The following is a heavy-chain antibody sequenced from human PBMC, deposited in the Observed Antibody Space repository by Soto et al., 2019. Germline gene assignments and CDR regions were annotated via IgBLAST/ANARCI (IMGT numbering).Heavy chain of an antibody. Sequence: LRLSCAASGFTFSSYAMSWVRQTPGKGLEWVSVISGSGADTYYADSVKGHFTISRDNSKNTLYLQMNSLRAEDTAVYYCAKGPRAASGPTLWFDPWGQGTLVTVSS. V-gene: IGHV3-23*01. CDR1: GFTFSSYA. D-gene: IGHD6-13*01. CDR3: AKGPRAASGPTLWFDP. J-gene: IGHJ5*02. CDR2: ISGSGADT.